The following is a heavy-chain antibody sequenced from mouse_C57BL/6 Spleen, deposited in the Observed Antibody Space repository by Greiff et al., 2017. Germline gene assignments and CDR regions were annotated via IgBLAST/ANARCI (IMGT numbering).Heavy chain of an antibody. V-gene: IGHV5-6*01. CDR1: GFTFSSYC. Sequence: EVQLLQSGGDLVKPGGSVKLSCAASGFTFSSYCMSWVRQTPDKRLEWVATISSGGSYTYYPDSFKGRFTISSDNAKNTLYLQLSSLKSEETAMYYYGRRGYLEGYAMDYWGQGTSVTVST. CDR3: GRRGYLEGYAMDY. CDR2: ISSGGSYT. J-gene: IGHJ4*01.